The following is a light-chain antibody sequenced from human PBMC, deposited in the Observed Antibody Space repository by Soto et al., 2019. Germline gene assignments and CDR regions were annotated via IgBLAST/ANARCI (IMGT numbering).Light chain of an antibody. V-gene: IGKV1-27*01. Sequence: DIQMTKSPSSLSASVGDRVSITCPASQGISNYLAWYEQKPWKAPKLLIYAASTLQSGVPSRFSGSGSGTDFTLTISSLQPEDVAPKYCQKYNSAPRTFGQGTKVDIK. J-gene: IGKJ1*01. CDR3: QKYNSAPRT. CDR2: AAS. CDR1: QGISNY.